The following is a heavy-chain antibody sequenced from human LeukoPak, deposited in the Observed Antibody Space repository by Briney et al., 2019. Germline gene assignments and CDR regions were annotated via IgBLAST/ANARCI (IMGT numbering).Heavy chain of an antibody. J-gene: IGHJ5*02. D-gene: IGHD2-2*01. CDR3: ARGRMGRVPAAVRFDP. CDR1: GYTFTSYG. V-gene: IGHV1-8*02. CDR2: MNPNSGNT. Sequence: ASVKVSCTASGYTFTSYGISWVRQATGQGLEWMGWMNPNSGNTGYAQKFQGRVTMTRNTSISTAYMELSSLRSEDTAVYYCARGRMGRVPAAVRFDPWGQGTLVTVSS.